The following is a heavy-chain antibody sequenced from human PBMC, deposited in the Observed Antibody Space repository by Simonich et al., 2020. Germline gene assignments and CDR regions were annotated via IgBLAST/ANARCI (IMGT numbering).Heavy chain of an antibody. V-gene: IGHV3-48*03. J-gene: IGHJ6*02. D-gene: IGHD6-6*01. CDR2: ISSSGSTI. Sequence: EVQLVESGGGLVQPGGSLRLSCAAAGFTFSSYEMNWVRQARGKGLEWGSYISSSGSTIYYADSVKVRFTISRDNAKNSLYRQMNSLRAEDTAVYYCARDFRLQLVEIGTYYYYGMDVWGQGTTVTVSS. CDR1: GFTFSSYE. CDR3: ARDFRLQLVEIGTYYYYGMDV.